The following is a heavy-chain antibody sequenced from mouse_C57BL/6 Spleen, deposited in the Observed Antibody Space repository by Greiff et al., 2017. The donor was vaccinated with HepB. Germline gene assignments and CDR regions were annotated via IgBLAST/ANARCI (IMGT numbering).Heavy chain of an antibody. CDR3: TRDYGYGFAY. CDR1: GYTFTDYE. D-gene: IGHD2-2*01. J-gene: IGHJ3*01. V-gene: IGHV1-15*01. Sequence: VHLVESGAELVRPGASVTLSCKASGYTFTDYEMHWVKQTPVHGLEWIGAIDPETGGTAYNQKFKGKAILTADKSSSTAYMELRSLTSEDSAVYYCTRDYGYGFAYWGQGTLVTVSA. CDR2: IDPETGGT.